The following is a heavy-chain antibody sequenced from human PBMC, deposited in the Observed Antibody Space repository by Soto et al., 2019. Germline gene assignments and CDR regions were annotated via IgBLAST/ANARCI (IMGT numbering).Heavy chain of an antibody. CDR3: ASAKRQQLDYYYYGMDV. J-gene: IGHJ6*02. V-gene: IGHV1-69*12. D-gene: IGHD6-13*01. CDR2: IIPIFGTA. CDR1: GGTFSSYA. Sequence: QVQLVQSGAEVKKPGSSVKVSCKASGGTFSSYAISWVRQAPGQGLEWMGGIIPIFGTANYAQKFQGRVTITADESTSTAYMELSSLRSKDTAVYYCASAKRQQLDYYYYGMDVWGQGTTVTVSS.